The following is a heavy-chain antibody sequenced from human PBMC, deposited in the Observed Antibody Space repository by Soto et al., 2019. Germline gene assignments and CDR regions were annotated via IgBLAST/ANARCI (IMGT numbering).Heavy chain of an antibody. V-gene: IGHV1-69*01. CDR1: GGTFSSYA. CDR2: IIPIFGTA. CDR3: ARDKYYDSSGYYPWFDP. Sequence: QVQLVQSGAEVKKPGSSVKVSCKASGGTFSSYAISWVRQAPGQGLEWMGGIIPIFGTANYAQKFQGRVTMTADESTSTAYMELSSLRSEDTAVYYCARDKYYDSSGYYPWFDPWGQGTLVTVSS. J-gene: IGHJ5*02. D-gene: IGHD3-22*01.